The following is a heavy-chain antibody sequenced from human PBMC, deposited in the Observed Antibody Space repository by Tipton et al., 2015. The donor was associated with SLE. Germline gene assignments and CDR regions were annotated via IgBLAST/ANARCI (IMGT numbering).Heavy chain of an antibody. CDR2: IERKSDGGTT. V-gene: IGHV3-15*04. CDR3: TTGLSVAGTGFDN. CDR1: GFTFKNAW. D-gene: IGHD6-19*01. J-gene: IGHJ4*02. Sequence: GSLRLSCAASGFTFKNAWMTWVRQAPGKGLEWVGRIERKSDGGTTDHAAPVKGRFSISRDDLKNTLYLQMNSLKTEDTAVYYCTTGLSVAGTGFDNWGQGTLVSVPS.